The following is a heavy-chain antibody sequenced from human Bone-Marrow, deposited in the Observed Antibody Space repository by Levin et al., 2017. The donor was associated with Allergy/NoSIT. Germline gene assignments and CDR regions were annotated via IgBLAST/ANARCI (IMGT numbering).Heavy chain of an antibody. D-gene: IGHD3-3*01. CDR3: ATTQYYGAFDY. CDR1: GFSLTNSGVG. J-gene: IGHJ4*02. CDR2: IFRDDDK. V-gene: IGHV2-5*02. Sequence: SGPTLVKPTQTLTLTCSFSGFSLTNSGVGVGWIRQPPGKALEWLALIFRDDDKRYSPSLKSRLTITKDTSKNQVVLRMTNMHPVDTATYYCATTQYYGAFDYWGRGTLVTVSS.